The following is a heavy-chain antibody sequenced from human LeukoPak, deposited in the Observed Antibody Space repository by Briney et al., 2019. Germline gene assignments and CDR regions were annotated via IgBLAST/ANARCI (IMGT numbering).Heavy chain of an antibody. J-gene: IGHJ3*02. CDR2: INHSGST. CDR3: ARHWAGVVIFRDAFDI. V-gene: IGHV4-34*01. D-gene: IGHD3-3*01. CDR1: GGSFSGYY. Sequence: PSETLSLTCAVYGGSFSGYYWSWIRQPPGKGLEWIGEINHSGSTNYNPSLKSRVTISVDTSKNQFSLKLSSVTAADTAVYYCARHWAGVVIFRDAFDIWGQGTMVTVSS.